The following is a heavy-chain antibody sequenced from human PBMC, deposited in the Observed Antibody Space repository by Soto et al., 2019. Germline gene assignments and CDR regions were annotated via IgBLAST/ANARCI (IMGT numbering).Heavy chain of an antibody. D-gene: IGHD1-1*01. CDR1: GGSMTSGDQY. Sequence: SETLSLTCTVTGGSMTSGDQYWTWIRHRPGEGLEWFGYINHRGSLYYNLSLKSRVSMSVDTSKNQFSLNLSSVTAADTAVYYCARELPQRQGRNMDVWGQGTTVTVSS. CDR3: ARELPQRQGRNMDV. V-gene: IGHV4-31*03. CDR2: INHRGSL. J-gene: IGHJ6*02.